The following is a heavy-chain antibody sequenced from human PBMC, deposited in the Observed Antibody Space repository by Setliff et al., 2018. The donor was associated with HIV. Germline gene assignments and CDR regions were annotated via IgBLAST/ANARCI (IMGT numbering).Heavy chain of an antibody. CDR2: IWYDGRSQ. CDR3: TRGRKELLFSRRDTGFDY. V-gene: IGHV3-33*08. D-gene: IGHD1-7*01. Sequence: GGSLRLSCAASGFTFSSYWMHWVRQGSGKGLEWVAAIWYDGRSQYYTDSVKGRFTISRDNSKNTLFLQMNSLRTEDTGVYYCTRGRKELLFSRRDTGFDYWGQGTLVTVSS. CDR1: GFTFSSYW. J-gene: IGHJ4*02.